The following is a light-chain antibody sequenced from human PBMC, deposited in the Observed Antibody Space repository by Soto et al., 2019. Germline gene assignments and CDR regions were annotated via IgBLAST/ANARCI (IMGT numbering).Light chain of an antibody. Sequence: QSVLTQPRSVSGSPGQSVTISCTGTSSDVGGYNYVSWYQQHPGKAPKLMIYDVSKRPSGVPDRFSGSKSGNTASLTISGLQAEDEADYYCCSYAGSYTYVFGIGNKVTVL. CDR1: SSDVGGYNY. CDR3: CSYAGSYTYV. CDR2: DVS. J-gene: IGLJ1*01. V-gene: IGLV2-11*01.